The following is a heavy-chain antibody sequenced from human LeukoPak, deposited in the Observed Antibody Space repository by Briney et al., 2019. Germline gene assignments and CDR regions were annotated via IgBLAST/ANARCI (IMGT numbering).Heavy chain of an antibody. J-gene: IGHJ5*02. CDR1: GYTFTDYY. Sequence: ASVKISCKISGYTFTDYYMHWVQQAPGKGLEWMGLVDPEDGETIYAEKFQGRVTITADTSTDTAYMELSSLRSEDTAVYYCATGERATTAGWFDPWGQGTLVTVSS. V-gene: IGHV1-69-2*01. CDR2: VDPEDGET. D-gene: IGHD5-24*01. CDR3: ATGERATTAGWFDP.